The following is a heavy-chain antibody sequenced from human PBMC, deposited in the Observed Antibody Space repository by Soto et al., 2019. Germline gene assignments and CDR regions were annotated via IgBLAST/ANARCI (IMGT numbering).Heavy chain of an antibody. CDR1: GGSISSYY. J-gene: IGHJ4*01. V-gene: IGHV4-59*01. D-gene: IGHD3-22*01. Sequence: PSETLSLTCTVSGGSISSYYWSWIRQPPGKGLEWIGYIYYSGSTNYIPSLESRVTISVDTSKNQFSLKLTSVTAADTAVYYCARLGGYYQAFNIWGPGALVTVSS. CDR3: ARLGGYYQAFNI. CDR2: IYYSGST.